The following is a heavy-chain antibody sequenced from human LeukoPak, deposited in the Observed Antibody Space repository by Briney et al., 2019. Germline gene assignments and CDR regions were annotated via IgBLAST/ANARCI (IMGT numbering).Heavy chain of an antibody. CDR2: ISGSGGST. Sequence: PGGSLRLSCAASGFTFSSYAMSWVRQAPGKGLEWVSAISGSGGSTYYAGSVKGRFTISRDNSKNTLYLQMNSLRAEDTAVYYCAKDLFFGYSYAQWGQGTLVTVSS. CDR1: GFTFSSYA. CDR3: AKDLFFGYSYAQ. V-gene: IGHV3-23*01. J-gene: IGHJ4*02. D-gene: IGHD5-18*01.